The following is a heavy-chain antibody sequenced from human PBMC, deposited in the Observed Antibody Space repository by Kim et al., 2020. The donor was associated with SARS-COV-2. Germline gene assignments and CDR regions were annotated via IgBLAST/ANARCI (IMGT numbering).Heavy chain of an antibody. CDR2: IYYSGST. Sequence: SETLSLTCTVSGGSISSSSYYWGWIRQPPGKGLEWIGSIYYSGSTYYNPSLKSRVTISVDTSKNQFSLKLSSVTAADTAVYYCARRLQFGHFDYWGQGTLVTVSS. CDR1: GGSISSSSYY. CDR3: ARRLQFGHFDY. D-gene: IGHD3-16*01. J-gene: IGHJ4*02. V-gene: IGHV4-39*01.